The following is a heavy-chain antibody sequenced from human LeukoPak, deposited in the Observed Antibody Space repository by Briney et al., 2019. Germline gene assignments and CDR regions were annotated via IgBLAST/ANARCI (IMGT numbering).Heavy chain of an antibody. CDR2: ISSSSSYI. CDR1: GFTFSSYS. CDR3: AKATRIAVVVPAAIWFDP. D-gene: IGHD2-2*01. Sequence: GGSLRLSCAASGFTFSSYSMNWVRQAPGKGLEWVSSISSSSSYIYYADSVKGRFTISRDNAKNSLYLQMNSLRAEDTAVYYCAKATRIAVVVPAAIWFDPWGQGTLVTVSS. V-gene: IGHV3-21*01. J-gene: IGHJ5*02.